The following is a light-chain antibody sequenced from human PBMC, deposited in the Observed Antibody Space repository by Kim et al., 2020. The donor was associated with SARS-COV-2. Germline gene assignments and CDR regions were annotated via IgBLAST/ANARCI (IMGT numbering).Light chain of an antibody. CDR3: SSYTSSTTRV. CDR2: DVG. V-gene: IGLV2-14*04. Sequence: GQSSTISRPGSNSDFGGYKPVSRYQQHPGQAPKLLIFDVGDRPSGVSDRFSAYKSGNTASPTISGLQAEDEADYYCSSYTSSTTRVFGGGTQLTVL. J-gene: IGLJ3*02. CDR1: NSDFGGYKP.